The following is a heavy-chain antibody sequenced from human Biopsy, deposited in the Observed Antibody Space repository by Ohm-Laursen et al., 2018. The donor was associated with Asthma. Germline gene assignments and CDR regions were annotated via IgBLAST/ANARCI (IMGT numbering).Heavy chain of an antibody. CDR1: GFTFSDYD. V-gene: IGHV3-30-3*01. CDR3: ARDLRSDNWNPWGMNV. J-gene: IGHJ6*02. CDR2: ISYDGTNK. D-gene: IGHD1-20*01. Sequence: SLRLSCTASGFTFSDYDMHWVRQAPGKGLEWVAVISYDGTNKDYADSVKGRFTFSRDNSQNTLSLEMNSLRVEDTAVYYCARDLRSDNWNPWGMNVWGLGTTVTVAS.